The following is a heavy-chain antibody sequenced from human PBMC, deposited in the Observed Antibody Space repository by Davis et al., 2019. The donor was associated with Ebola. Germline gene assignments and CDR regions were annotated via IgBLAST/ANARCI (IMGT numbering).Heavy chain of an antibody. D-gene: IGHD3-10*01. CDR1: GGSFSGYY. Sequence: MPSETLSLTCAVYGGSFSGYYWSWIRQPPGKGLEWIGEINHSGSTNYNPSLKSRVSISLDTSKSQFSLKMTSVTAADTAMFYCARSTGLGGFGEIFGGPFDYWGQGILVTVSS. V-gene: IGHV4-34*01. J-gene: IGHJ4*02. CDR2: INHSGST. CDR3: ARSTGLGGFGEIFGGPFDY.